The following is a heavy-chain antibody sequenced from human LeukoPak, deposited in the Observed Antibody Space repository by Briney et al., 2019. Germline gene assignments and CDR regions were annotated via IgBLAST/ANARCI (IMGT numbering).Heavy chain of an antibody. D-gene: IGHD3-22*01. CDR1: GYTFTGYY. Sequence: ASVKVSCKASGYTFTGYYMHWVRQAPGQGLEWMGWINPNSGGTNYAQKFQGRVTMTRDTSISTAYMELSSLRSEDTAVYYCAREYYYDSSGYYPTFYYFDYWGQGTLVTVSS. CDR3: AREYYYDSSGYYPTFYYFDY. V-gene: IGHV1-2*02. J-gene: IGHJ4*02. CDR2: INPNSGGT.